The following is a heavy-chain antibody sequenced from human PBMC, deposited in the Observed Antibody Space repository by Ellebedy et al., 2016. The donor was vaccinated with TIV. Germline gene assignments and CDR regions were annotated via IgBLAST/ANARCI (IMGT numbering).Heavy chain of an antibody. CDR1: GLTLSDSH. D-gene: IGHD6-19*01. CDR3: AASGSPKRFDF. V-gene: IGHV3-11*01. CDR2: IDTSGYTT. J-gene: IGHJ4*02. Sequence: GGSLRLSCTAPGLTLSDSHMSWIRQAPGKGLEWLSYIDTSGYTTYYADSVKARFYISRDNVKNSLYLQMSNLRAEDTALYYCAASGSPKRFDFWGLGTLVTVSS.